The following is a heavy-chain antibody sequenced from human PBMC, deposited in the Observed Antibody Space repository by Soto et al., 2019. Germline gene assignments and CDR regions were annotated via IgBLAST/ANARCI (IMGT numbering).Heavy chain of an antibody. CDR1: GGSISSFY. CDR2: IYPSGTT. J-gene: IGHJ5*02. Sequence: SETLSLTCTVSGGSISSFYLNWIRQSPGKELEWIGYIYPSGTTNYNPALQSRVTMSVDSSKNQFSLQLSSVTAADTAVYYCAGDRSASGYNWFDPWGQGTLVTVSS. D-gene: IGHD3-3*01. CDR3: AGDRSASGYNWFDP. V-gene: IGHV4-59*01.